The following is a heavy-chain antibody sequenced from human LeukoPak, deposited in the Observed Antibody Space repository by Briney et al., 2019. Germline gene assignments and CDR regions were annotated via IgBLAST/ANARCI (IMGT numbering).Heavy chain of an antibody. D-gene: IGHD2-15*01. Sequence: SETLSLTCTVSGGSISFYYWSWIRQPPGKGLEWIGYIYYSGSTNYNPSLKSRVTVSVDTSKNQLSLKLSSVTAADTAVYYCARRGGYCSGGSCYGLDYFDYWGQGTLVTVSS. CDR1: GGSISFYY. V-gene: IGHV4-59*08. CDR2: IYYSGST. CDR3: ARRGGYCSGGSCYGLDYFDY. J-gene: IGHJ4*02.